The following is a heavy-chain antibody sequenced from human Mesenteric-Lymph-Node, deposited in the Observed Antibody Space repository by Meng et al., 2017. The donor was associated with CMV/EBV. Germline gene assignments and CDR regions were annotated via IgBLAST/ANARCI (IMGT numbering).Heavy chain of an antibody. CDR2: INWNSGSI. CDR3: VRSLNWNYQVYFDY. D-gene: IGHD1-7*01. J-gene: IGHJ4*02. CDR1: GFTFDDYA. V-gene: IGHV3-9*03. Sequence: SLKISCAASGFTFDDYAMHWVRQAPGKGLEWVSGINWNSGSIAYADSVKGRFTISRDNAKNSLYLQMNSLRVEDMALYYCVRSLNWNYQVYFDYWGQGTLVTVSS.